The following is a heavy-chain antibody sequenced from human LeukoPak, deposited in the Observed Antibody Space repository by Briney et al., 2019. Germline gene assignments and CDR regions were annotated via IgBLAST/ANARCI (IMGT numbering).Heavy chain of an antibody. Sequence: PGGSLRLSCAASGFTFSSYAMSWVRQAPGKGLVWVSRINSDGSSTSYADSVKGRFTISRDNAKNTLYLQMNSLRAEDTAVYYCARDQFYDILTGYYNWFDPWGQGTLVTVSS. D-gene: IGHD3-9*01. CDR1: GFTFSSYA. CDR2: INSDGSST. CDR3: ARDQFYDILTGYYNWFDP. V-gene: IGHV3-74*01. J-gene: IGHJ5*02.